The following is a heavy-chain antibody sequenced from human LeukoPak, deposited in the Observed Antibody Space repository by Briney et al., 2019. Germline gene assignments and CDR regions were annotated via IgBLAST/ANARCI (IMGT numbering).Heavy chain of an antibody. D-gene: IGHD3-10*01. CDR2: MNPNSGNT. J-gene: IGHJ6*02. V-gene: IGHV1-8*01. CDR3: ARGLWFGSASGMDV. Sequence: ASGKVACKASGYTFASYDINWERQATGQGLEWMGWMNPNSGNTGYAQKFQGRVTMTRNTSISTAYMELSSLRSEDTAVYYCARGLWFGSASGMDVWGQGTTVTVSS. CDR1: GYTFASYD.